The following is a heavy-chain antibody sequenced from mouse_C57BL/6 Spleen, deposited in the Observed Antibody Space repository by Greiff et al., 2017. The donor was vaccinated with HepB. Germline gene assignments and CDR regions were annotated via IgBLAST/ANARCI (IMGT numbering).Heavy chain of an antibody. V-gene: IGHV3-6*01. Sequence: EVKLLESGPGLVKPSQSLSLTCSVTGYSITSGYYWNWIRQFPGNKLEWMGYISYDGSNNYNPSLKNRISITRDTSKNQFFLKLNSVTTEDTATYYCASWIYYDYDDAMDYWGQGTSVTVSS. D-gene: IGHD2-4*01. CDR2: ISYDGSN. CDR3: ASWIYYDYDDAMDY. CDR1: GYSITSGYY. J-gene: IGHJ4*01.